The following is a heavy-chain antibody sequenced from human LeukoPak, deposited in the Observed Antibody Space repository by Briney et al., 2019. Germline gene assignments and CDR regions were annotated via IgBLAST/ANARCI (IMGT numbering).Heavy chain of an antibody. J-gene: IGHJ4*02. Sequence: GSLRLSCAASGFTFSSYAMSWVRQAPGKGLEWVSAISGSGGSTYYADSVKGRFTISRDNSKNTLYLQMNSLRAEDTAVYYCAEGYQLLYSLFFDYWGQGTLVTVSS. CDR3: AEGYQLLYSLFFDY. CDR2: ISGSGGST. V-gene: IGHV3-23*01. D-gene: IGHD2-2*02. CDR1: GFTFSSYA.